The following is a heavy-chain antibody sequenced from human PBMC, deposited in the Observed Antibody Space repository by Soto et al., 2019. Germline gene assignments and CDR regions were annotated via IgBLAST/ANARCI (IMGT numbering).Heavy chain of an antibody. V-gene: IGHV1-58*01. D-gene: IGHD1-26*01. CDR3: AADLESGSYSLSY. J-gene: IGHJ4*02. Sequence: GASVKVSCKASGFTFTSSAVQWVRQARGQRLEWIGWVVVGSGNTNYAQKFQERVTITRDMSTSTAYMELSSLRSEDTAVYYCAADLESGSYSLSYWGQGTLVTVSS. CDR2: VVVGSGNT. CDR1: GFTFTSSA.